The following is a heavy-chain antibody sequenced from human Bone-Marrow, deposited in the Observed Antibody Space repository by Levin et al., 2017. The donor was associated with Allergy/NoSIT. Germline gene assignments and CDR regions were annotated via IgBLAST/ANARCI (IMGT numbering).Heavy chain of an antibody. J-gene: IGHJ5*02. CDR3: ARDVWWGPDH. D-gene: IGHD2-21*01. CDR2: TYSDTSDT. CDR1: GFTFTAYG. Sequence: SGGSLRLSCAASGFTFTAYGINWVRQAPGKGLEWVSHTYSDTSDTKYADSVKGRFTVSRDNARNLLYLQMNSLRVDDTAVYFCARDVWWGPDHWGQGTLVTVSS. V-gene: IGHV3-21*05.